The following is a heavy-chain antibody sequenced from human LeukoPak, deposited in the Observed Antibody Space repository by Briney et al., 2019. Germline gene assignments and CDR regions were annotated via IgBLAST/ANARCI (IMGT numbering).Heavy chain of an antibody. J-gene: IGHJ5*02. Sequence: PSETLSLTCAVYGGSFSGYYWSWIRQPPGKGLEWIGEINHSGSTNYNPSLKSRVTISVDTSKNQFSLKLSSVTAADTAVYYCASRIVVVPAAILYSWFDPWGQGTLVTVSS. CDR1: GGSFSGYY. D-gene: IGHD2-2*01. V-gene: IGHV4-34*01. CDR2: INHSGST. CDR3: ASRIVVVPAAILYSWFDP.